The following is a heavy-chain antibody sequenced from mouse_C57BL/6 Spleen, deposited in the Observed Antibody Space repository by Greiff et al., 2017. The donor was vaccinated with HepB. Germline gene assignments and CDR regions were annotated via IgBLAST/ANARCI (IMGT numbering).Heavy chain of an antibody. D-gene: IGHD3-2*02. CDR2: ISYDGSN. Sequence: ESGPGLVKPSQSLSLTCSVTGYSITSGYYCNWIRQFPGNKLEWLGYISYDGSNNYKPTLKNRISITRDTSKNQFFLKLNSVTTEDTATYYCARAGPWFAYWGQGTLVTVSA. CDR1: GYSITSGYY. V-gene: IGHV3-6*01. CDR3: ARAGPWFAY. J-gene: IGHJ3*01.